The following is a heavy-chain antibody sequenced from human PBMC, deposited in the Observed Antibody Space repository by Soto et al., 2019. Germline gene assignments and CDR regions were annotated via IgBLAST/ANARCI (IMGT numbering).Heavy chain of an antibody. D-gene: IGHD6-19*01. CDR1: GGSISSGGYS. CDR2: IYHSGST. CDR3: ARTALIAVAGYYNWFDP. V-gene: IGHV4-30-2*01. Sequence: PSETLSLTCAVSGGSISSGGYSWSWIRQPPGKGLEWIGYIYHSGSTYYNPSLKSRVTISVDRSKNQFSLKLSSVTAADTAVYYCARTALIAVAGYYNWFDPWGQGPLVTVST. J-gene: IGHJ5*02.